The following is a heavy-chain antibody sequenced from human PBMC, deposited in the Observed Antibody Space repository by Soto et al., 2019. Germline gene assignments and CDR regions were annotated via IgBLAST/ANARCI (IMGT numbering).Heavy chain of an antibody. V-gene: IGHV4-34*01. Sequence: PSETLSLSCAVYGGSFSGYYRSWIRQPPGKGLEWIGEINHSGSTNYNPSLKSRVTISVDTSKNQFSLKLSSVTAADKVVYYCARVGSIRGYSCRWARVDYYNYGMDVWGQGTTVTVSS. CDR3: ARVGSIRGYSCRWARVDYYNYGMDV. CDR1: GGSFSGYY. J-gene: IGHJ6*02. CDR2: INHSGST. D-gene: IGHD6-13*01.